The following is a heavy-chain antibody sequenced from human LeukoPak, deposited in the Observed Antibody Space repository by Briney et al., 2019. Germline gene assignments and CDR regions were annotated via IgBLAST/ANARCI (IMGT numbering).Heavy chain of an antibody. CDR3: ARGAVQRLRFGGFDY. J-gene: IGHJ4*02. V-gene: IGHV4-31*03. CDR1: GGSISSGGYY. CDR2: IYYSGST. D-gene: IGHD5-12*01. Sequence: SQTLSLTCTVSGGSISSGGYYWSWILQHPGKGLEWIGYIYYSGSTYYNPSLKSRVTISVDTSKNQFSLKLSSVTAADTAVYYCARGAVQRLRFGGFDYWGQGTLVTVSS.